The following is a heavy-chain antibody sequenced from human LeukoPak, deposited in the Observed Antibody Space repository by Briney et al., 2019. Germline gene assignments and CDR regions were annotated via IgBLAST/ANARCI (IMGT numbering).Heavy chain of an antibody. J-gene: IGHJ3*02. V-gene: IGHV4-31*03. CDR2: IYYSGST. CDR3: ARVNEPDHGDFPGDDAFDI. Sequence: PSETLSLTCTVSGGSISSGGYYWSWIRQHPGKGLEWIGYIYYSGSTYYNPSLKSRVTISVDTSKNQFSLKLSSVTAADTAVYYCARVNEPDHGDFPGDDAFDIWGQGTMVTVSS. D-gene: IGHD4-17*01. CDR1: GGSISSGGYY.